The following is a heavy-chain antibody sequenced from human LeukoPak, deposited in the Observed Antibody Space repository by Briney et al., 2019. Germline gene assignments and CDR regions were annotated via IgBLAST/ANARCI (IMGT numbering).Heavy chain of an antibody. J-gene: IGHJ4*02. Sequence: GGSLRLSCAASGFTFSSYWMSWVRQAPGKGLEWVANIKQDGSEKYYVDSVKGRFTISRDNAKNSLYLQMNSLRAEDTAVYYCARGVRNYDYVWGSYSYWGQGTLVTVSS. D-gene: IGHD3-16*01. CDR3: ARGVRNYDYVWGSYSY. CDR2: IKQDGSEK. V-gene: IGHV3-7*01. CDR1: GFTFSSYW.